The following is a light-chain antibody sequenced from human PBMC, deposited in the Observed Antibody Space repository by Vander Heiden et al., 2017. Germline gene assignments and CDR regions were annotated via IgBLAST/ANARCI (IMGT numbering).Light chain of an antibody. CDR1: QDISNH. CDR3: QQYVNPLS. V-gene: IGKV1-33*01. CDR2: DAS. J-gene: IGKJ4*01. Sequence: DIQMTQSPSSLSASVGDRVTITCQASQDISNHLNWYQQKPGKAPNLLIYDASNSRTGLPSRFSGSGSGTDFTPTISRLQPEYIATYCCQQYVNPLSFGGGTKVEIK.